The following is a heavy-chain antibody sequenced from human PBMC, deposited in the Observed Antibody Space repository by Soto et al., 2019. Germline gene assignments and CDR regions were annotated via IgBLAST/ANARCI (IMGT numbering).Heavy chain of an antibody. V-gene: IGHV4-31*03. D-gene: IGHD4-17*01. Sequence: QVQLQESGPGLVKPSQTLSLTCTVSGGSISSGGYYWSWIRQHPGKGLEWIGYIYYSGSTYYNPSLKSRVTISVDTSKNQFSLKLSSGTAADTAVYYCARATVVGTVTTNFHYWGQGTLVTVSS. J-gene: IGHJ4*02. CDR3: ARATVVGTVTTNFHY. CDR1: GGSISSGGYY. CDR2: IYYSGST.